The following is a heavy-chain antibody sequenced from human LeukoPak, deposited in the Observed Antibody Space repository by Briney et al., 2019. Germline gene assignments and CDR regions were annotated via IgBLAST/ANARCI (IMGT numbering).Heavy chain of an antibody. CDR1: GGSISSGGYY. D-gene: IGHD5-24*01. Sequence: SQTLSLTCTVSGGSISSGGYYWTWIRHHPEKGLEWIGYIHYSGSTYYNPSLKSRVTISVDTSKNQFSLKLSSVTAADTAVYYCARQMATTTSMPFDYWGQGTLVTVSS. J-gene: IGHJ4*02. CDR2: IHYSGST. CDR3: ARQMATTTSMPFDY. V-gene: IGHV4-31*03.